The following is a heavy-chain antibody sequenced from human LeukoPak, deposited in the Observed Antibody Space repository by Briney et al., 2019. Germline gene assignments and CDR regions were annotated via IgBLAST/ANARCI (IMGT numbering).Heavy chain of an antibody. D-gene: IGHD2-2*01. CDR2: ISISWTYI. J-gene: IGHJ3*02. CDR1: GFTFSSYS. CDR3: ARDSNPASWVTDAFDI. V-gene: IGHV3-21*01. Sequence: GGSLRLSCAASGFTFSSYSMNWVRQAPGKGLEWVSSISISWTYIYYADSVKGRFTISRDNARNSLYLQMNSLRAEDTAVYYCARDSNPASWVTDAFDIWGQGTIVTVSS.